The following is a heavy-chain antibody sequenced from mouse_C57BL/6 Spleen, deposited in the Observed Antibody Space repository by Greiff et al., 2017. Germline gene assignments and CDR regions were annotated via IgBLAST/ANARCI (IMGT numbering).Heavy chain of an antibody. J-gene: IGHJ2*01. V-gene: IGHV1-80*01. CDR3: ARDTTVVATGYFDY. Sequence: QVVESGAELVKPGASVKISCKASGYAFSSYWMNWVKQRPGKGLEWIGQIYPGDGDTNYNGKFKGKATLTADKSSSTAYMQLSSLTSEDSAVYFCARDTTVVATGYFDYWGQGTTLTVSS. CDR2: IYPGDGDT. CDR1: GYAFSSYW. D-gene: IGHD1-1*01.